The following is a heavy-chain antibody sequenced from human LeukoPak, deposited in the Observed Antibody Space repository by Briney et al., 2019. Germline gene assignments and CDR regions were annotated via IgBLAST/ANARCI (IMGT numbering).Heavy chain of an antibody. V-gene: IGHV1-2*02. D-gene: IGHD3-9*01. Sequence: ASVKVSCKASGYTFTGYYMHWVRQAPGQGLEWMGWINPNSGGTNCAQKFQGRVTMTRDTSISTAYMELSRLRSDDTAVYYCARVGWDYDILTLGPYFDYWGQGTLVTVSS. J-gene: IGHJ4*02. CDR2: INPNSGGT. CDR1: GYTFTGYY. CDR3: ARVGWDYDILTLGPYFDY.